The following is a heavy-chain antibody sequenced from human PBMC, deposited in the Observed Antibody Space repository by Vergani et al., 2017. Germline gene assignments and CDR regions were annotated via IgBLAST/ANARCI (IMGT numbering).Heavy chain of an antibody. D-gene: IGHD3-22*01. V-gene: IGHV3-15*01. Sequence: EVQLVESGGGLVKPGGSLRLSCAASGFTFSNAWMSWVRQAPGKGLEWVGRIKSKTDGGTTYYAAPVKGRFTISRDDSKNTLYMKMNSLKTEETAVYYCTTLYYYDSSGYYYAQFDYWGQGTLVTVSS. CDR3: TTLYYYDSSGYYYAQFDY. CDR1: GFTFSNAW. J-gene: IGHJ4*02. CDR2: IKSKTDGGTT.